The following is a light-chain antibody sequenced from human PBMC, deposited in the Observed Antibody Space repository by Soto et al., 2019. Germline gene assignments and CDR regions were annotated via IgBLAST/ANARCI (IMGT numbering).Light chain of an antibody. CDR2: DAS. Sequence: DIQMTQSPATLSASLGDRVTITCRASQSISSCLAWYQQKPGKAPKLLIYDASSLESGVPSRFSGSGSGTEFTLTISSLQHDDFANHYCQQSYSTHPITFGQGTRLEIK. CDR3: QQSYSTHPIT. J-gene: IGKJ5*01. V-gene: IGKV1-5*01. CDR1: QSISSC.